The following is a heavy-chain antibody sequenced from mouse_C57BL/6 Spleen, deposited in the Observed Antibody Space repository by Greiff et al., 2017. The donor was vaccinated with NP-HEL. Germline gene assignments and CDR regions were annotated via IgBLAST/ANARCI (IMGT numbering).Heavy chain of an antibody. V-gene: IGHV1-55*01. CDR3: ARSQLRQYYLDY. CDR1: GYTFTSYW. D-gene: IGHD3-2*02. J-gene: IGHJ2*01. Sequence: QVQLQQPGAELVKPGASVKMSCKASGYTFTSYWITWVKQRPGQGLEWIGDIYPGSGSTNYNEKFKSKATLTVDTSSSTAYMQLSSLTSEDSAVYYCARSQLRQYYLDYWGQGTTLTVSS. CDR2: IYPGSGST.